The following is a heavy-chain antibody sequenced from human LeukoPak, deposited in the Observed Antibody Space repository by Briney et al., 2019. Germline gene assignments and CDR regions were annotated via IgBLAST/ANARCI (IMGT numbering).Heavy chain of an antibody. CDR2: IYPGDSDT. V-gene: IGHV5-51*01. CDR1: GYSFTSYW. CDR3: ARHDPSAVAGGSFDY. Sequence: GESLKISCQGSGYSFTSYWIGWVRQMPGKGLEWMRIIYPGDSDTRYSPSFQDQVTISADKSISTAYLQWSSLKASDTAMYYCARHDPSAVAGGSFDYWGQGTLVTVSS. J-gene: IGHJ4*02. D-gene: IGHD6-19*01.